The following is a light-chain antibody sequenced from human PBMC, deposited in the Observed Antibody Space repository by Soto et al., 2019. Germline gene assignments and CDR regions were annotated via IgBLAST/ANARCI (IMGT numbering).Light chain of an antibody. Sequence: DIKLTQVPSTLSASIGDRGTITCRASQSITRGLAWFQEKSGKAPKLLMYDASTLESGVPSRFSGSGSGTEFSLTITSLQPDDFATYYCQQYNSYPWTFGQRT. CDR1: QSITRG. CDR2: DAS. V-gene: IGKV1-5*01. CDR3: QQYNSYPWT. J-gene: IGKJ1*01.